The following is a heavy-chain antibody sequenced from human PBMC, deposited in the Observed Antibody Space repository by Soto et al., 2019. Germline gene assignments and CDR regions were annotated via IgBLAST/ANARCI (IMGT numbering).Heavy chain of an antibody. Sequence: PGGSLRLSCAASGFTFSSYAMSWVRQAPGKGLEWVSAISGSGGSTYYADSVKGRFTISRDNSKNTLYLQMNSLRAEDTAVYYSAQHLSPYIVEVPPAVVYWGPGTLVTASS. V-gene: IGHV3-23*01. D-gene: IGHD2-15*01. CDR1: GFTFSSYA. J-gene: IGHJ4*02. CDR3: AQHLSPYIVEVPPAVVY. CDR2: ISGSGGST.